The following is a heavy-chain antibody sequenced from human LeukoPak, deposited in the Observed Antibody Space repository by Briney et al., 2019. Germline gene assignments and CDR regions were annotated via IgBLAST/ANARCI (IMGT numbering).Heavy chain of an antibody. D-gene: IGHD4-23*01. CDR2: ISYDGSDK. V-gene: IGHV3-30-3*01. CDR1: GFTCSSYA. J-gene: IGHJ4*02. CDR3: ARMNGNDGDY. Sequence: GGSLRLSCAASGFTCSSYAMHWVRQAPGKGLEWVAVISYDGSDKYYADSVRGRFTISRDNSKNTLYLQMNSLRAEDTAVYYCARMNGNDGDYWGQGTLVTVSS.